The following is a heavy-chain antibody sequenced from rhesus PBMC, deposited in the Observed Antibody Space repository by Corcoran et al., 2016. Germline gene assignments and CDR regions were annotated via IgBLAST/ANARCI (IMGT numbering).Heavy chain of an antibody. CDR2: VSDSRIRT. CDR1: GGSVSRHHW. J-gene: IGHJ6*01. V-gene: IGHV4-65*01. CDR3: ARHIYGLDS. Sequence: QVPLQEAGPGLVKPSGALSLTCPVPGGSVSRHHWWGWVPPSPGKGLEWIGYVSDSRIRTYYNPSIKSRVTMSTATSKNQFALKLCAVTGADTGVYYCARHIYGLDSWGQGVVVTVSS.